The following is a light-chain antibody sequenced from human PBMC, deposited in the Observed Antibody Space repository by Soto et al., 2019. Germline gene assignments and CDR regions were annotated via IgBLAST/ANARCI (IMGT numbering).Light chain of an antibody. J-gene: IGLJ1*01. CDR1: SSDVGGYNY. CDR3: SSYTSSSTLALYV. Sequence: QSVLTQPASVSGSPGQSITISCTGTSSDVGGYNYVSWYQQHPGKAPKLMIYEVSNRPSGVSNRFSGSKSGNTASLTISGLHAEDEADYYCSSYTSSSTLALYVFGTGTRSPS. V-gene: IGLV2-14*01. CDR2: EVS.